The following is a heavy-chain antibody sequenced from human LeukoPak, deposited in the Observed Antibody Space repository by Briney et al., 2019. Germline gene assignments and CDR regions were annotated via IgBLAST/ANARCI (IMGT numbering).Heavy chain of an antibody. CDR1: GYTFTSYD. J-gene: IGHJ6*02. Sequence: ASVKVSCKASGYTFTSYDINWVRRATGQGLEWMGWMNPNSGNTGYAQKFQGRVTMTRNTSISTAYMELSSLRSEDTAVYYCARGSSGWYWDYYYGMDVWGQGTTVTVSS. V-gene: IGHV1-8*01. D-gene: IGHD6-19*01. CDR2: MNPNSGNT. CDR3: ARGSSGWYWDYYYGMDV.